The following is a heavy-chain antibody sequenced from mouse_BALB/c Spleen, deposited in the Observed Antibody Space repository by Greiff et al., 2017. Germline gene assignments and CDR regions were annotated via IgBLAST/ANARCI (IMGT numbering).Heavy chain of an antibody. CDR2: ISSGGSYT. Sequence: EVKLVESGGDLVKPGGSLKLSCAASGFTFSSYGMSWVRQTPDKRLEWVATISSGGSYTYYPDSVKGRFTISRDNAKNTLYLQMSSLKSEDTAMYYGARQGNYVYDGAMDYWGQGTSVTVSS. D-gene: IGHD2-2*01. V-gene: IGHV5-6*02. J-gene: IGHJ4*01. CDR1: GFTFSSYG. CDR3: ARQGNYVYDGAMDY.